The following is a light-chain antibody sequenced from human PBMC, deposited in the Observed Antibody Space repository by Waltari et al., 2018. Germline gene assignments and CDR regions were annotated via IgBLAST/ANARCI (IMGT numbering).Light chain of an antibody. Sequence: QSALTQPASVSGSPGQSITISCTGTSSDVGSYNLVSWYQQHPGKAPKLMIYEGSKRPSGVSKRFSGSKSGNTASLTISGLQAEDEADYYCCSYAGSTVFGTWTKVTVL. CDR1: SSDVGSYNL. CDR2: EGS. V-gene: IGLV2-23*01. J-gene: IGLJ1*01. CDR3: CSYAGSTV.